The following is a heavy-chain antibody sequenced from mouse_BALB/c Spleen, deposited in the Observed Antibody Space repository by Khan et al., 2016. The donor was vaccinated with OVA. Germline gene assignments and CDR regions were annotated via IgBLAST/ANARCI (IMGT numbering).Heavy chain of an antibody. J-gene: IGHJ2*01. D-gene: IGHD2-3*01. V-gene: IGHV1S137*01. CDR2: ISTYSGNT. CDR1: GYTFTDYA. Sequence: QVQLQQPGPELVRPGVSVKISCKGSGYTFTDYAMYWVKQSHAKSLERIGLISTYSGNTNYNQKFKGKATMTVDKSSSTAYMELARLTSEDSAIYSCARPAYDGYYDYWGQGTTLTVSS. CDR3: ARPAYDGYYDY.